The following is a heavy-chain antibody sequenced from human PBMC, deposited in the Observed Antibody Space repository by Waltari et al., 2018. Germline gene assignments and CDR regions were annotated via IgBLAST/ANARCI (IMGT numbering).Heavy chain of an antibody. D-gene: IGHD4-17*01. V-gene: IGHV3-23*03. J-gene: IGHJ4*02. CDR1: GFTFSSYA. Sequence: VQLLESGGGLVQPGGSLRLSCAASGFTFSSYAMSWVRQAPGKGLEWVSVIYSSRSSYNADYVKGRFTLSRDNSKNTLYLQMHSLRAEDTAVYYCAKVGYGDYEAYWGQGTLVTVSS. CDR3: AKVGYGDYEAY. CDR2: IYSSRSS.